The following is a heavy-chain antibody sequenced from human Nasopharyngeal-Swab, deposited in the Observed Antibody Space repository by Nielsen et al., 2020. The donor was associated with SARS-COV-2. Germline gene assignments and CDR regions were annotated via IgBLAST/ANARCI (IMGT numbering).Heavy chain of an antibody. CDR3: ARAAPAHYGASY. J-gene: IGHJ4*02. D-gene: IGHD4-17*01. Sequence: GGSRRLSCAASGFTFSSFGMHWVRQAPGKGLEWVAFIAHDASNEYYGDSVKGRFSISRNSSKNTLYLQMDSLRGEDTAVYYCARAAPAHYGASYWGRGTLVTVSS. CDR2: IAHDASNE. V-gene: IGHV3-30*03. CDR1: GFTFSSFG.